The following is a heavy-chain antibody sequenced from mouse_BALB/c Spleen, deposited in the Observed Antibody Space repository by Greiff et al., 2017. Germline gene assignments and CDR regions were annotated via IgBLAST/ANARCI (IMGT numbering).Heavy chain of an antibody. D-gene: IGHD2-4*01. Sequence: EVKLVESGAELVKPGASVKLSCTASGFNIKDTYMHWVKQRPEQGLEWIGRIDPANGNTKYDPKFQGKATITADTSSNTAYLQLSSLTSEDTAVYYCARWDYDAGYWGQGTTLTVSS. CDR3: ARWDYDAGY. CDR1: GFNIKDTY. CDR2: IDPANGNT. J-gene: IGHJ2*01. V-gene: IGHV14-3*02.